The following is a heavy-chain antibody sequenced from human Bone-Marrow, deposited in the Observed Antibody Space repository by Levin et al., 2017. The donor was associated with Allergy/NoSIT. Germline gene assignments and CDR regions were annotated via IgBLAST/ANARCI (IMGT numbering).Heavy chain of an antibody. D-gene: IGHD6-19*01. CDR3: AKDGHSSGWYEKDWYFDL. V-gene: IGHV3-30*18. Sequence: GGSLRLSCAASGFTFSSYGMHWVRQAPGKGLEWVAVISYDGSNKYYADSVKGRFTISRDNSKNTLYLQMNSLRAEDTAVYYCAKDGHSSGWYEKDWYFDLWGRGTLVTVSS. J-gene: IGHJ2*01. CDR1: GFTFSSYG. CDR2: ISYDGSNK.